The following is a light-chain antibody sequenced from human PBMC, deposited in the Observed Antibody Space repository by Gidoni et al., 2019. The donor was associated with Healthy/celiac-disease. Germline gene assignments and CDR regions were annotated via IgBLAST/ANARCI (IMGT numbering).Light chain of an antibody. CDR1: QSISSY. CDR3: QQSYSTPLT. CDR2: AAS. Sequence: IQMTQSPSSLSASLGDRVTITCRASQSISSYLNWYHQKPGKAPKLLIYAASSLQSGVPSRFSGSGSGTDFTLTISSLQPEDFATYYCQQSYSTPLTFGGGTKVEIK. J-gene: IGKJ4*01. V-gene: IGKV1-39*01.